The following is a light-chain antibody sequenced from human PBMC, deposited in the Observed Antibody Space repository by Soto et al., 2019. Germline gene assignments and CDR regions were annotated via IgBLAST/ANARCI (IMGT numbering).Light chain of an antibody. Sequence: DIQMTQSPSTLSAXVGDRVTITCRASQSIGRWLAWYQQKPGTAPKLLIYKASTLDSEVPSRFXXXXXXXXXXXTISSLQPDEFATYCCQQHNSAFTFGQGTKLEXK. CDR1: QSIGRW. CDR2: KAS. V-gene: IGKV1-5*03. J-gene: IGKJ2*01. CDR3: QQHNSAFT.